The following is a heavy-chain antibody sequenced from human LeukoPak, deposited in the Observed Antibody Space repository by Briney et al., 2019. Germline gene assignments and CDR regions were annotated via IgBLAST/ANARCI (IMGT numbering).Heavy chain of an antibody. D-gene: IGHD5/OR15-5a*01. V-gene: IGHV3-21*01. CDR3: ARSRSVSNYKGMDV. Sequence: GGSLRLSCPASGFTFSDYSMSWVRQAPGKGLEWVSSISSSSDYIYYADSVKGRSTISRDNARNSLYLQMNNLRAEDTAVYYCARSRSVSNYKGMDVWGQGTTVTVSS. CDR2: ISSSSDYI. J-gene: IGHJ6*02. CDR1: GFTFSDYS.